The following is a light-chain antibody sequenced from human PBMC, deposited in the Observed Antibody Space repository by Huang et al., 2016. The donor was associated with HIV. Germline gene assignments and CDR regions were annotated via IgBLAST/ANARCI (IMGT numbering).Light chain of an antibody. CDR3: QQYNNWPPLT. J-gene: IGKJ4*01. Sequence: EVGMTQSPVTLSVSPGERATLSCRASQSINSNLAWYQQKPGQAPRRLIYGASTRATGVPARFSGSGSGTEFSLTINSLQSEDYAVYYCQQYNNWPPLTFGGGTKVEMK. V-gene: IGKV3-15*01. CDR2: GAS. CDR1: QSINSN.